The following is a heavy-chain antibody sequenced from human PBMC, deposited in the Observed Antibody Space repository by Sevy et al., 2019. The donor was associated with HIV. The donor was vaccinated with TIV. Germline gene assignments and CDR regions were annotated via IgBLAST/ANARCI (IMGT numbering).Heavy chain of an antibody. CDR1: GFTFSRYA. CDR3: ARIGMGHSYGTPPWY. J-gene: IGHJ4*02. V-gene: IGHV3-30-3*01. D-gene: IGHD5-18*01. CDR2: MSYDGSNK. Sequence: GGSLRLSCAVSGFTFSRYAMHWVRQAPGNGLEWVAVMSYDGSNKYYADSVKGRFTISRDNSRNTLYLQMNSLGAEDTAVYYCARIGMGHSYGTPPWYWGQGTLVTVSS.